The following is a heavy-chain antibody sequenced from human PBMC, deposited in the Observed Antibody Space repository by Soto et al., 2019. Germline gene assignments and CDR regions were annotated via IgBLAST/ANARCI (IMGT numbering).Heavy chain of an antibody. CDR2: INPSGGST. CDR3: ARDPVPRGAAYCSSTSCSNWFDP. V-gene: IGHV1-46*01. J-gene: IGHJ5*02. D-gene: IGHD2-2*01. CDR1: GYTFTSYY. Sequence: GASVKVSCKASGYTFTSYYMHWVRQAPGQGLEWMGIINPSGGSTSYAQRFQGRVTMARDTSTSTVYMELSSLRSEDTAVYYCARDPVPRGAAYCSSTSCSNWFDPWGQGTLVTVSS.